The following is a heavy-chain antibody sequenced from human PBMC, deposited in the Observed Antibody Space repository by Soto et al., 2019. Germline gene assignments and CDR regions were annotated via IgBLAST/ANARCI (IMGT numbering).Heavy chain of an antibody. CDR3: ARQDSSNWYGRGADY. J-gene: IGHJ4*02. CDR2: IDPGDSYN. V-gene: IGHV5-10-1*01. Sequence: GESLKISCRGSGYRFSSYWITWVRQMPGKGLEWVGKIDPGDSYNSYNPSFQGHVTISVDRSINTAYLEWNSLKASDTAIYYCARQDSSNWYGRGADYWGQGTVVTVYS. CDR1: GYRFSSYW. D-gene: IGHD6-13*01.